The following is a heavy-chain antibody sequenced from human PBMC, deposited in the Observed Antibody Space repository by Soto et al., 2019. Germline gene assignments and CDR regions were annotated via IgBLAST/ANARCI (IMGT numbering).Heavy chain of an antibody. CDR3: ARDTRLDEAYFDY. CDR1: GFTFSDYY. D-gene: IGHD1-1*01. V-gene: IGHV3-11*01. Sequence: QVQLVESGGGLVKPGGSLRLSCAASGFTFSDYYMSWIRQAPGKGLEWVSYISSSGSAVYYSDSVKGRFTISRDNAKNSLYLQMNSLRAEDTAVYYCARDTRLDEAYFDYWGQGTLVTVSS. CDR2: ISSSGSAV. J-gene: IGHJ4*02.